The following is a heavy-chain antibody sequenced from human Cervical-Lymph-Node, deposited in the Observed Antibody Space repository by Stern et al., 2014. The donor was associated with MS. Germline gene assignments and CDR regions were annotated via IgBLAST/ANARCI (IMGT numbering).Heavy chain of an antibody. J-gene: IGHJ4*02. D-gene: IGHD1-26*01. CDR3: ARDLSEDYFDY. V-gene: IGHV3-11*01. CDR2: ISSSGSTI. CDR1: GFTFSDYY. Sequence: MQLVESGGGLVKPGGSLRLSCAASGFTFSDYYMSLIRQAPGKGLEWVSYISSSGSTIYSAASVKGRFTISRDNAKNSLYLQMNSLRAEDTAVYYCARDLSEDYFDYWGQGTLVTVSS.